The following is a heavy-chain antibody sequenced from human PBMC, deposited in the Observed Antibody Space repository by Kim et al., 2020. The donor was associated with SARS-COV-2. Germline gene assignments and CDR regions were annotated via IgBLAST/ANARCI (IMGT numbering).Heavy chain of an antibody. J-gene: IGHJ3*02. Sequence: ASVKVSCKASGYTFTSYAMNWVRQAPGQGLEWMGWINTNTGNPTYAQGFTGRFVFSLDTSVSTAYLQISSLKAEDTAVYYCARLRESMDDILTGYPDAFDIWGQGTMVTVSS. CDR1: GYTFTSYA. CDR3: ARLRESMDDILTGYPDAFDI. V-gene: IGHV7-4-1*02. CDR2: INTNTGNP. D-gene: IGHD3-9*01.